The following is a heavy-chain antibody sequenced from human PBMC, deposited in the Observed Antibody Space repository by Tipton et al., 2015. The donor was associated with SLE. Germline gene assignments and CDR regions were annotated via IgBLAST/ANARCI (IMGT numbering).Heavy chain of an antibody. CDR3: AKDTRLYSSSWGGGYYYGMDV. V-gene: IGHV3-23*01. CDR2: ISRSGGST. J-gene: IGHJ6*02. D-gene: IGHD6-13*01. CDR1: GFTFSSYA. Sequence: SLRLSCAASGFTFSSYAMSWLRQAPGKGLEWVSAISRSGGSTYYADPVKGRFTISRDNSKNTLYLQMNSLRAEDTAVYYCAKDTRLYSSSWGGGYYYGMDVWGQGTTVTVSS.